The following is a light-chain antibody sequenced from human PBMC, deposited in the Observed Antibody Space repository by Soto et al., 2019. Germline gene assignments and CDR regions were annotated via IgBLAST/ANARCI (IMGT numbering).Light chain of an antibody. J-gene: IGKJ4*01. CDR2: DAS. V-gene: IGKV1-39*01. Sequence: SPSAALGDRVTITCRASQAILTYLNWLQQKAGKAPEVLIYDASGLRSGVPSRFTGSGSATDFTLTITSLQREDAGTYFCQQYFSSDVTFGGGTRVDIK. CDR1: QAILTY. CDR3: QQYFSSDVT.